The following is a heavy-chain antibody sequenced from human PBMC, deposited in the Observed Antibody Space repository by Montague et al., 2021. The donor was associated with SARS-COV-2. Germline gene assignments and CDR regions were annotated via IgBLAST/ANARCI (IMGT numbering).Heavy chain of an antibody. J-gene: IGHJ2*01. CDR2: ISHDGSKT. CDR3: AKQTGAGAIVYWYFDL. Sequence: SLRLSCAASGFLFSNYAMHWVRQAPGKGLEWVAAISHDGSKTYYADSVKGRFTISRDNSRNTLYLQMNSLRAEDTAKYYCAKQTGAGAIVYWYFDLWGRGTVVSVSS. CDR1: GFLFSNYA. V-gene: IGHV3-30*04. D-gene: IGHD6-25*01.